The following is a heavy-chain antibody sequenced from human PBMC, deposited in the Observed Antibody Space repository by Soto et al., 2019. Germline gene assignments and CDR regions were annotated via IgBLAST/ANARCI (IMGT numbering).Heavy chain of an antibody. V-gene: IGHV5-51*01. CDR2: IYPGDSDT. Sequence: TGESLKISCKGSGYSFTSYWIGWVRQMPGKGLEWMGIIYPGDSDTRYSPSFQGQVTISADKSISTAYLQWSSLKASDTAMYYCARGRALYYYDSSGYYSDAFDIWGQGTMVTVSS. CDR1: GYSFTSYW. J-gene: IGHJ3*02. D-gene: IGHD3-22*01. CDR3: ARGRALYYYDSSGYYSDAFDI.